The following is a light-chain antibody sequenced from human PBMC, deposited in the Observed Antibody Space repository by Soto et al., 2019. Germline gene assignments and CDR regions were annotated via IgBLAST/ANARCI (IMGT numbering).Light chain of an antibody. CDR2: DAS. CDR1: QTISSW. V-gene: IGKV1-5*01. J-gene: IGKJ1*01. CDR3: QQYETFSGT. Sequence: DIQMTQSPSTLSGSVGDRGTITCRASQTISSWLAWYQQKPGEAPKLLIYDASDLPRGVPSRFSGSGSGTKFTLTIASLQPDDFATYYCQQYETFSGTFGPGTKVDIK.